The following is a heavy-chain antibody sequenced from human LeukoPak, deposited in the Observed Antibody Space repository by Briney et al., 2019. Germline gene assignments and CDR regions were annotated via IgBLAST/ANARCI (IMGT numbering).Heavy chain of an antibody. Sequence: PSETLSLTCTVSGGSISSGSYYWSWIRQPAGKGLKWIGRIYTSGSTNYNPSLKSRVTISVDTSKNQFSLKLSSVTAADTAVYYCARVTDSSSWLGDYYYYMDVWGKGTTVTVSS. CDR3: ARVTDSSSWLGDYYYYMDV. CDR1: GGSISSGSYY. D-gene: IGHD6-13*01. V-gene: IGHV4-61*02. J-gene: IGHJ6*03. CDR2: IYTSGST.